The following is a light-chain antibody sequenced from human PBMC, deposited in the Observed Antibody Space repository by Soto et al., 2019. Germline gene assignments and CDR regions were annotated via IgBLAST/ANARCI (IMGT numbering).Light chain of an antibody. Sequence: EIVLTQSPATLSLSPGERATLSCGASQSVTSRYLGWYQQKPGLAPRLLIYDASTRATGIPDRFSGSGSGTDFTLTINRLEPEDSAVYYCQQYASSPGTFGQGTKVEIK. CDR1: QSVTSRY. CDR3: QQYASSPGT. V-gene: IGKV3D-20*01. J-gene: IGKJ1*01. CDR2: DAS.